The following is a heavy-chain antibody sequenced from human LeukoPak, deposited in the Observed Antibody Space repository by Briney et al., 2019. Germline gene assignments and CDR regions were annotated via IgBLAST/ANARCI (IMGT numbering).Heavy chain of an antibody. J-gene: IGHJ5*02. CDR2: ISSSGSTI. CDR3: ARDPPAPMVRGVIITGNWFDP. V-gene: IGHV3-11*04. Sequence: GGSLRLSCAASGFTFSDYYMSWIRQAPGKGLEWVSYISSSGSTIYYADSVKGRFTISRDNAKNSPYLQMNSLRAEDTAVYYCARDPPAPMVRGVIITGNWFDPWGQGTLVTVSS. CDR1: GFTFSDYY. D-gene: IGHD3-10*01.